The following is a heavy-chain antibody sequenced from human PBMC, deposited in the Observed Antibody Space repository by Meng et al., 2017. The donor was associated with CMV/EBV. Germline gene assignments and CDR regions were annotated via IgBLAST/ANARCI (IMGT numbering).Heavy chain of an antibody. V-gene: IGHV3-11*04. Sequence: GESLKISCAASVFTFSDYYVSWIRQAPGKGLEWVSYISSSGSTIYYADSVKGRFTISRDNAKNSLYLQMNSLRAEDTAVYYCARVSRYDFWSGIYYYYGMDVWGQGTTVTVSS. CDR2: ISSSGSTI. CDR1: VFTFSDYY. D-gene: IGHD3-3*01. J-gene: IGHJ6*02. CDR3: ARVSRYDFWSGIYYYYGMDV.